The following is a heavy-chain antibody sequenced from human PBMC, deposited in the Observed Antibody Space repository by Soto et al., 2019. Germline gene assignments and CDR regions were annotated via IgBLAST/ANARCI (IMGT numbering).Heavy chain of an antibody. CDR3: ARRGYGLYFDY. CDR2: ISGNGDST. V-gene: IGHV3-64*01. D-gene: IGHD3-10*01. CDR1: GFTFSSYA. Sequence: EVQLVESGGGLVQPGGSLRLSCAASGFTFSSYAMHWVRQAPGKGLEYVSVISGNGDSTYYVNSVKGRFTISRDNSKNTLYLQMGSLRAEDMAVYYCARRGYGLYFDYWGQGTLVTVSS. J-gene: IGHJ4*02.